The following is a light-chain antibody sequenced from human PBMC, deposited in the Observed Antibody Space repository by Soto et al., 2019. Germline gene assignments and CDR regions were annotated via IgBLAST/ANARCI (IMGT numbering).Light chain of an antibody. CDR1: QALSNY. CDR3: QQLSRYPLT. Sequence: DIQLTQSPSVLSASVGDTVTITCRASQALSNYLAWYQQKPGKAPDLLIYSASTLQSGVPSRFSGSGSETEFSLTIRALQPEDFATYYCQQLSRYPLTFGGATKVDIK. V-gene: IGKV1-9*01. CDR2: SAS. J-gene: IGKJ4*01.